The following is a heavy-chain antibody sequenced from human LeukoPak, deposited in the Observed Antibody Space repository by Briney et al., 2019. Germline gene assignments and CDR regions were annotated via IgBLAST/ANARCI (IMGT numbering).Heavy chain of an antibody. CDR3: ARRGWSGYFIY. J-gene: IGHJ4*02. D-gene: IGHD1-1*01. V-gene: IGHV3-7*01. Sequence: GGSLRRSCAASGFTFNDFYMSWVRQAPGKGLEWVANIKKDGSERSYVDSVRDRFTISRDNAKNSLYLQMNSLRAEDTAMYYCARRGWSGYFIYWGQGALVTVSS. CDR1: GFTFNDFY. CDR2: IKKDGSER.